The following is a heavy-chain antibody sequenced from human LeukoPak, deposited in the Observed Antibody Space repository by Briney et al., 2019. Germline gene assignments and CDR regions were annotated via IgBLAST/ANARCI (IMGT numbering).Heavy chain of an antibody. J-gene: IGHJ4*02. CDR3: AAVRSSWAFDY. Sequence: ASVKVSCKASGYTFTGYYMHWVRQAPGQGLEWMGWINPNSGGTNYAQKFQGRVTMTRDTSISTAYMELSSLRSEDTAVYYCAAVRSSWAFDYWGQGTLVTVSS. V-gene: IGHV1-2*02. CDR2: INPNSGGT. D-gene: IGHD6-13*01. CDR1: GYTFTGYY.